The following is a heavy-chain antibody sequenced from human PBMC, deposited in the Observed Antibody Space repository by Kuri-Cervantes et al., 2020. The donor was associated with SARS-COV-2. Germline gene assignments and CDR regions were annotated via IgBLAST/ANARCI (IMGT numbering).Heavy chain of an antibody. CDR1: EYTFTGYY. D-gene: IGHD4-23*01. CDR2: INPNSGGT. Sequence: ASVKVSCKASEYTFTGYYMHWVRQAPGQGLEWMGRINPNSGGTNYAQRFQGRVTMTRDTSISTAYMELSRLRSDDTAVYYCARDPGGLDAFDIWGQGTMVTVSS. V-gene: IGHV1-2*06. CDR3: ARDPGGLDAFDI. J-gene: IGHJ3*02.